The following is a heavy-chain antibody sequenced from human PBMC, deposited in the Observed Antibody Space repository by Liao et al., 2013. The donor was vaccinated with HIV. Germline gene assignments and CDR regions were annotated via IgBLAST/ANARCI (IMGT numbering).Heavy chain of an antibody. Sequence: QVQLQESGPGLVKPSDTLSLTCGVSGYSISSSNWWGWIRQPPGKGTWRWIGLRSIIVGGTKYNPSLKSRVTLSLDTSKNQFSLKMTSVNAFDTAVYYCARTSGSDYADPFDIWG. CDR2: SIIVGGT. CDR1: GYSISSSNW. V-gene: IGHV4-28*06. CDR3: ARTSGSDYADPFDI. D-gene: IGHD1-26*01. J-gene: IGHJ3*02.